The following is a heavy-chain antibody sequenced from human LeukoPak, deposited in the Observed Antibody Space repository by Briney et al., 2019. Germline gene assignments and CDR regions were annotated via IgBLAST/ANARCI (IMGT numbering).Heavy chain of an antibody. CDR3: AREWELLGNGY. Sequence: LETLSLTCTVSGYSISSGYYWGWIRQPPGKGLEWIGSIYHSGSTYYNPSLKSRVTISVDTSKNQFSLKLSSVTAADTAVYYCAREWELLGNGYWGQGTLVTVSS. V-gene: IGHV4-38-2*02. D-gene: IGHD1-26*01. CDR2: IYHSGST. J-gene: IGHJ4*02. CDR1: GYSISSGYY.